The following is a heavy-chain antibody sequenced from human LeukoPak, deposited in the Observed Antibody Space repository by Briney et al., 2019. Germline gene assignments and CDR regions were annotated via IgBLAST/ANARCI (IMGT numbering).Heavy chain of an antibody. Sequence: GGSLRLSCAASGFIFRSYAMSWVRQAPGKGLEWVSTIGAVATTTYYADSVKGRFTISRDNSMNTLYLQLNSLRADDTAVYYCAHRGNYFDDWGQGTLVTVSS. D-gene: IGHD3-16*01. CDR2: IGAVATTT. CDR3: AHRGNYFDD. CDR1: GFIFRSYA. J-gene: IGHJ4*02. V-gene: IGHV3-23*01.